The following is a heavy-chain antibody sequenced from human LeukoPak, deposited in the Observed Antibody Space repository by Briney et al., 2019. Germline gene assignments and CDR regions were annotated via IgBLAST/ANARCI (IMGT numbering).Heavy chain of an antibody. CDR1: GGSISSYY. CDR3: ARVFRSGELLRGPGWFDP. V-gene: IGHV4-4*07. D-gene: IGHD3-10*01. CDR2: IYTSGST. Sequence: SETLSLTCTVSGGSISSYYWSWIRQPAGKGLEWIGRIYTSGSTNYNPSLKSRVTISVDKSKNQFSLKLSSVTAADTAVYYCARVFRSGELLRGPGWFDPWGQGTLVTVSS. J-gene: IGHJ5*02.